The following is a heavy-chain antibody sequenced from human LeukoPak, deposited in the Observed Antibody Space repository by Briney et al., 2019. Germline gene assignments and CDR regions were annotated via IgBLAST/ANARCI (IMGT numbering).Heavy chain of an antibody. V-gene: IGHV1-2*02. D-gene: IGHD3-10*01. CDR1: GYTFTGYY. CDR3: ARGGEGAAIDYFDY. CDR2: INPNSGGT. Sequence: ASVKVSCKASGYTFTGYYMHWVRQAPGQGLEWMGWINPNSGGTNYAQKFQGTVTMTRDTSISTAYMELSRVRSDDTAVYYCARGGEGAAIDYFDYWGQGTLVTVSS. J-gene: IGHJ4*02.